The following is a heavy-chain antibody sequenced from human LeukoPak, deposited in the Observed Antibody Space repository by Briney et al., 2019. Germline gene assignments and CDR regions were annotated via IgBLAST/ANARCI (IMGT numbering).Heavy chain of an antibody. J-gene: IGHJ6*02. Sequence: SVKVSCKASGGTFSSYAISWVRQAPGQGLEWMGRIIPILGIANYAQKFQGGVTITADKSTSTAYMELSSLRSEDTAVYYCAREEAMEYYYYYGMDVWGQGTTVTVSS. V-gene: IGHV1-69*04. CDR2: IIPILGIA. CDR3: AREEAMEYYYYYGMDV. D-gene: IGHD5-18*01. CDR1: GGTFSSYA.